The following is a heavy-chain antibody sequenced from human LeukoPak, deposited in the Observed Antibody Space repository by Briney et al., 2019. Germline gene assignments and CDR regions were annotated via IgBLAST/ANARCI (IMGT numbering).Heavy chain of an antibody. CDR3: TKATKWLAFDD. V-gene: IGHV4-59*11. CDR2: IYTGGTT. CDR1: GGSTSSHF. J-gene: IGHJ4*02. D-gene: IGHD6-19*01. Sequence: SETLSLTCTVSGGSTSSHFWSWIRQPPAKGLEWIGNIYTGGTTNYNPSLKSGVTISIDTSKNQLSLHLASVTAADTAVYYCTKATKWLAFDDWGRGTLVTVSS.